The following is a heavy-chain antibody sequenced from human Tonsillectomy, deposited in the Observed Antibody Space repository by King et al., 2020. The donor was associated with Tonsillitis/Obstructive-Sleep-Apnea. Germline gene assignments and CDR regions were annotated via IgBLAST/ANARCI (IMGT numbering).Heavy chain of an antibody. D-gene: IGHD3-16*02. CDR1: GFSLSTGGVG. Sequence: QFTLKESGPTLVKPTQTLTLTCTFSGFSLSTGGVGVGWIRQPPGKALEWLALIYWDDDKRYIPSLRSRLTVTKDTSKNQVVLTMTNMDPVDTATYYCAPSRGHYEYIWGSYRFDYWGQGTLVTVSS. CDR3: APSRGHYEYIWGSYRFDY. J-gene: IGHJ4*02. CDR2: IYWDDDK. V-gene: IGHV2-5*02.